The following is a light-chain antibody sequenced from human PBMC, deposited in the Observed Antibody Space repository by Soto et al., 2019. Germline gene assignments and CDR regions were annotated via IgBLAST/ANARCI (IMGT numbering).Light chain of an antibody. CDR2: PAS. J-gene: IGKJ3*01. V-gene: IGKV1-9*01. CDR1: QDISTS. CDR3: QQYNSYPFT. Sequence: DIQLTQSPSFLSASVGDRVTVSCRASQDISTSLAWFQQKAGKVPQLLVYPASTLQDGVPSRFSGSGSGTDFTLTISSLQPEDFATYYCQQYNSYPFTFGPGTKVDIK.